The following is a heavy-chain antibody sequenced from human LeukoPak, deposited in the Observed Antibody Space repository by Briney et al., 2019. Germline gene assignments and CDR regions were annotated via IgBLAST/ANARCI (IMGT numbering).Heavy chain of an antibody. Sequence: PGGSLRLSCAASGFTFSSYSMYWVRQAPGKGLEWVSSISSSSSYIYYADSVKGRFTISRDNAKNSLYLQMNSLRAEDTAVYYCARASTGRNLLWFGELWAGAFDIWGQGTMVTVSS. CDR2: ISSSSSYI. CDR1: GFTFSSYS. J-gene: IGHJ3*02. CDR3: ARASTGRNLLWFGELWAGAFDI. V-gene: IGHV3-21*01. D-gene: IGHD3-10*01.